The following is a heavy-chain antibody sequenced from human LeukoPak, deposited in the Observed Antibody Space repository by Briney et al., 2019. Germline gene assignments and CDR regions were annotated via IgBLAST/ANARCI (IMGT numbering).Heavy chain of an antibody. CDR1: GFTFSSYS. CDR3: ARPSGYCSGGSCFPANY. Sequence: PGGSLRLSCAASGFTFSSYSMNWVRQAPGKGLEWVSSISSSSSYIYYADSVKGRFTISRDNAKNSLYLQMNGLRVEDTAVYYCARPSGYCSGGSCFPANYWGQGALVTVSS. D-gene: IGHD2-15*01. V-gene: IGHV3-21*04. CDR2: ISSSSSYI. J-gene: IGHJ4*02.